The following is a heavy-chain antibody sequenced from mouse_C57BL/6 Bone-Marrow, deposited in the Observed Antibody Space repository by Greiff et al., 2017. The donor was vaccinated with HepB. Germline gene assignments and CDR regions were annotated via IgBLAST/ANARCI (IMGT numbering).Heavy chain of an antibody. J-gene: IGHJ3*01. V-gene: IGHV1-18*01. CDR1: GYTFTDYN. CDR2: INPNNGGA. Sequence: VQLQQSGPELVKPGASVKIPCKASGYTFTDYNMDWVKQSHGKSLEWIGDINPNNGGAIYNQKFKGKATLTVDKSSSTAYMELRSLTSEDTAVYYCARSDDGYYVRSAWFVYGGQGTRVTVSA. D-gene: IGHD2-3*01. CDR3: ARSDDGYYVRSAWFVY.